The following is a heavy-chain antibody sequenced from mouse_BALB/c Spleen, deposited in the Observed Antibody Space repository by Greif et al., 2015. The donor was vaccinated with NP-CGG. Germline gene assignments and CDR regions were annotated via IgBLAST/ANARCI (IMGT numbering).Heavy chain of an antibody. CDR3: ARDGNYWYFDV. V-gene: IGHV5-4*02. CDR1: GFTFSDYY. J-gene: IGHJ1*01. CDR2: ISDGGSYT. Sequence: EVQLVESGGGLVKPGGSLKLSCAASGFTFSDYYMYWVRQTPEKRLEWVATISDGGSYTYYPDSVKGRFTISRDNAKNNLYLQMSSLKSEDTAKYYCARDGNYWYFDVWGAGTTVTVSS. D-gene: IGHD2-1*01.